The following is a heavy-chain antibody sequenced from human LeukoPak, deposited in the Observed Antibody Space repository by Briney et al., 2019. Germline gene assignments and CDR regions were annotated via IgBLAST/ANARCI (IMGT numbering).Heavy chain of an antibody. D-gene: IGHD3-3*01. J-gene: IGHJ5*02. CDR3: ASEPASFGEVDP. CDR2: PSSSGSYI. Sequence: SFPSSSGSYIYYPDSVKARFTISRDNAKNSLYLQMNSLSAEDTAVYYCASEPASFGEVDPWGQGTLVTVSS. V-gene: IGHV3-21*01.